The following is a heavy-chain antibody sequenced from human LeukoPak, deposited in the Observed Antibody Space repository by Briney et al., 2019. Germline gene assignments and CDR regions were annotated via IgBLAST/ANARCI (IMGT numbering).Heavy chain of an antibody. J-gene: IGHJ3*02. Sequence: SETLSLTCTVSGGSISSYYWSWIRQPPGKGLEWIGRIFASGSTKYNPSLKSRVTMSVETSKNQFSLKLSSVTAADTAVYYCAREASAFDIWGQGTMVTVSS. CDR3: AREASAFDI. D-gene: IGHD6-6*01. V-gene: IGHV4-4*07. CDR1: GGSISSYY. CDR2: IFASGST.